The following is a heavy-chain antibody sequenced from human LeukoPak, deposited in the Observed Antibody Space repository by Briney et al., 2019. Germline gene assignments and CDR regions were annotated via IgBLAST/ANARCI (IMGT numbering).Heavy chain of an antibody. J-gene: IGHJ4*02. CDR1: GHIFSSQC. V-gene: IGHV3-21*01. CDR3: ARDPTPGDPPHY. D-gene: IGHD4-17*01. Sequence: GGSLRLLCAASGHIFSSQCINRARQAPGKGLEWVTSISSSSSYIYYADSMKGRFTISRDNAKNSLYLKMSSLRAEDTAVYYCARDPTPGDPPHYWGQGTLVTVSS. CDR2: ISSSSSYI.